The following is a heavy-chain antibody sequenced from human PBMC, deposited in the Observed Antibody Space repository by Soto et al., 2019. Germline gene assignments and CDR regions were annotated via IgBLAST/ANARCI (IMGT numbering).Heavy chain of an antibody. CDR3: ARDLDTAMGDWYGMDV. Sequence: QVQLQESGPGLVKPSQTLSLTCTVSGGSISSGDYYWSWIRQPPGKGLEWIGYIYYSGSTYYNPSLKSRVTISVDTSKNQFSLKLSSVTAADTAVYYCARDLDTAMGDWYGMDVWAKGPRSPSP. J-gene: IGHJ6*02. CDR2: IYYSGST. D-gene: IGHD5-18*01. CDR1: GGSISSGDYY. V-gene: IGHV4-30-4*01.